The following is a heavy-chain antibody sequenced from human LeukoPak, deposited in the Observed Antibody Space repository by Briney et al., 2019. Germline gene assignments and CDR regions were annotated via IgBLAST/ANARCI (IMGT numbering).Heavy chain of an antibody. CDR2: IYYSGST. Sequence: SETLSLTCTVSGGSISSYYWSWIRQPPGKGLEWIGYIYYSGSTNYNPSLKSRVTISVDTSKNQFSLKLSSVTAADTAVYYCARGSSSSSGLIDYWGQGTLVTVSS. V-gene: IGHV4-59*01. J-gene: IGHJ4*02. CDR3: ARGSSSSSGLIDY. CDR1: GGSISSYY. D-gene: IGHD6-6*01.